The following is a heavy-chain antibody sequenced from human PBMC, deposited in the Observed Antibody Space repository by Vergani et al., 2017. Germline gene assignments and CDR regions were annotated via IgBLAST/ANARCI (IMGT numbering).Heavy chain of an antibody. J-gene: IGHJ4*02. CDR2: IHTGGST. CDR1: GESIRSGSHY. CDR3: ARSRPYCTSGSCPAI. D-gene: IGHD2-15*01. V-gene: IGHV4-61*02. Sequence: QVKLQESGPGLLKPSQTLSLTCTVSGESIRSGSHYWSWIRQPAGKGPEWIGHIHTGGSTDLNPSSKSRVSISVDTSKSQFSLKLNSVTVADTAVYYCARSRPYCTSGSCPAIWGQGTLVTVSS.